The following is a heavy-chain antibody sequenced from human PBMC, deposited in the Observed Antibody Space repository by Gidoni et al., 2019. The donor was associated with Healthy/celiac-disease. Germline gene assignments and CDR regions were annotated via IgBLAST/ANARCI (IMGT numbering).Heavy chain of an antibody. CDR3: ARDVYYYSSGYLPPINWFDP. V-gene: IGHV3-21*01. CDR1: GFTGSSDS. D-gene: IGHD3-22*01. Sequence: EVQLVEAGGGLVKPGGSRRLSGADSGFTGSSDSRNWVRQAPGKGLEWVSSISLGSSYIYYADSVKGRFTISIDNAKNSLYLPMNSLRSEDTAVSSCARDVYYYSSGYLPPINWFDPWGQGTLVTVSS. CDR2: ISLGSSYI. J-gene: IGHJ5*02.